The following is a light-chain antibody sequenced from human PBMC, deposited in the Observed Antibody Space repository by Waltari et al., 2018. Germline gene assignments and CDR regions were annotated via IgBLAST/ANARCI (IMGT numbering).Light chain of an antibody. V-gene: IGLV3-21*01. CDR1: NIESKS. CDR3: QVWDANTDPGV. Sequence: SYVLTQPPSVAVAPGETARVTCGGNNIESKSVHWYQQKPGQAPVLVISYDSNRPSGSPERFSGSNAGDTATLTISRVEAGDEADYYCQVWDANTDPGVFGTGTEVTVL. CDR2: YDS. J-gene: IGLJ1*01.